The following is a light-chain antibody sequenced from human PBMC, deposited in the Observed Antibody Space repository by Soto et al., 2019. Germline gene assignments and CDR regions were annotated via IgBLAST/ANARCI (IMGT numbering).Light chain of an antibody. CDR1: QSISSW. J-gene: IGKJ1*01. V-gene: IGKV1-5*03. CDR2: KAS. CDR3: QQSDSLWT. Sequence: DIQMTQSPSTLSASVGDTVTITCRASQSISSWLAWYQQKPGKAPKLLIYKASSLQTGVPSRFSGSGSGTEFTLTTSSLQPDDFATYYCQQSDSLWTFGQGTKVEIK.